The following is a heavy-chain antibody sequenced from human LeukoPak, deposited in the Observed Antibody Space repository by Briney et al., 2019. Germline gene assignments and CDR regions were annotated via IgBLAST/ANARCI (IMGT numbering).Heavy chain of an antibody. V-gene: IGHV3-48*04. D-gene: IGHD3-10*02. Sequence: GGSLRLSCAASGFTFSRYSMNWVRQAPGKGLEWVAYISSSGTTIYYAASVEGRFTISRDNAKNSLYLQMNSLRAEDTAVYYCAELGTTMIGGVWGKGTTVTISS. CDR1: GFTFSRYS. J-gene: IGHJ6*04. CDR2: ISSSGTTI. CDR3: AELGTTMIGGV.